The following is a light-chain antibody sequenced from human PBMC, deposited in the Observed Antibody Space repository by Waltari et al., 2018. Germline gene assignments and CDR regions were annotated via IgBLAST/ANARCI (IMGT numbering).Light chain of an antibody. CDR1: ESVLYSSNNKNH. V-gene: IGKV4-1*01. CDR2: GAS. CDR3: QQYYNTPLT. Sequence: DIVMTQSPESLAVSLGERATISCKTRESVLYSSNNKNHLAWYQQKPGQPPRLLLYGASTRESGVPERFIGSGSETDFTLTITSLQAEDVAVYYCQQYYNTPLTFGGGTKVEVK. J-gene: IGKJ4*01.